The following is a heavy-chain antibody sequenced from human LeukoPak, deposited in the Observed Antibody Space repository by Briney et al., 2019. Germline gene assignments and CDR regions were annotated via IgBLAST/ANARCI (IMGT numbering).Heavy chain of an antibody. CDR3: AKTRGYCSGGTCYQDY. Sequence: GGSLRLSCAASVFTFSSYAMSWVRQAPGKGLEWVSTISGSGDSTYYADSVKGRFTISRDSSKKTLYLQTSSLRAEDTAVYYCAKTRGYCSGGTCYQDYWGQGTLVTVSS. D-gene: IGHD2-15*01. V-gene: IGHV3-23*01. CDR1: VFTFSSYA. CDR2: ISGSGDST. J-gene: IGHJ4*02.